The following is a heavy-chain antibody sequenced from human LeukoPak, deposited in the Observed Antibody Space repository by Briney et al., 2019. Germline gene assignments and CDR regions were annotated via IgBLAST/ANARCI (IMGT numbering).Heavy chain of an antibody. CDR2: IRGST. CDR1: GFTFSSYE. D-gene: IGHD5-12*01. Sequence: PGGSLRLSCAASGFTFSSYEMNWVRQAPGKGLEWVSLIRGSTYYADSVKGRFTISRDNSQNTLYLQMNSLRAEDTALYYCAKDLGGSTDYWGQGTLVTVSS. CDR3: AKDLGGSTDY. J-gene: IGHJ4*02. V-gene: IGHV3-23*01.